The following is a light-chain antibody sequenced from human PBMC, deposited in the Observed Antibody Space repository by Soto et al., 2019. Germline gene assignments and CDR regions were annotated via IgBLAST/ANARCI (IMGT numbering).Light chain of an antibody. CDR3: QQYNNWPRAT. V-gene: IGKV3-15*01. CDR1: QIINDN. Sequence: ETVMTQSPATLSVSPGERTTLSCRASQIINDNLAWNQQKPGQAPRLVTLRTSTRAAGVTARFSGSGSVTEFKVTLSSLQSEDCTVYYCQQYNNWPRATFGGGTKVEI. J-gene: IGKJ4*01. CDR2: RTS.